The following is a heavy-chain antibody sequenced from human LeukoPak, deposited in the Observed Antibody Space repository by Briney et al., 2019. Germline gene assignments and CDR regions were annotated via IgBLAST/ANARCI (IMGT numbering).Heavy chain of an antibody. CDR3: ARDRRPATFDY. Sequence: GGSLRLSCAASGFTFSNFAMRWVRQAPGKGLEWVSGISSSGGSTYYADFVKGRFTVSRDNSKNTLYLQMSSLRAEDTAVYYCARDRRPATFDYWGQGTLVTVSS. J-gene: IGHJ4*02. D-gene: IGHD1-26*01. CDR2: ISSSGGST. V-gene: IGHV3-23*01. CDR1: GFTFSNFA.